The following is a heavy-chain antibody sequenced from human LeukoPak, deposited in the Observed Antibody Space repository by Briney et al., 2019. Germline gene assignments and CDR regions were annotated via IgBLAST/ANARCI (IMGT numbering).Heavy chain of an antibody. J-gene: IGHJ4*02. CDR2: IYYSGSS. V-gene: IGHV4-39*01. CDR3: ARQSGYTYGPIDY. D-gene: IGHD5-18*01. CDR1: GRSISSDHYY. Sequence: SETLSLTCTVSGRSISSDHYYWGWIRQPPGKGLEWIVSIYYSGSSYYNPSLKSRVTISVDTSKNQFSLKLSSVTAADTAVYHCARQSGYTYGPIDYWGQGTLVTVSS.